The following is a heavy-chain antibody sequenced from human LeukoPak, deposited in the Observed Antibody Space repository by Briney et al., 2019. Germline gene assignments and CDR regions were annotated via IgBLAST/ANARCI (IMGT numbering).Heavy chain of an antibody. D-gene: IGHD1-14*01. J-gene: IGHJ4*02. CDR2: INSYTGDT. CDR1: GYTLSSYH. CDR3: VREDWGSGTIIDY. V-gene: IGHV1-18*01. Sequence: ASVKVSCKASGYTLSSYHISWVRQAPGQGLEWMGWINSYTGDTIYAQRFQGRVTMTTDTSTSTAYMELRSLRFDDTAVYYCVREDWGSGTIIDYWGQGTLVTVSS.